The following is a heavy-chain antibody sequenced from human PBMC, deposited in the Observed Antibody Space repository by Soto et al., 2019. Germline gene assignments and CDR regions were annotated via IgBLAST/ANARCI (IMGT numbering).Heavy chain of an antibody. D-gene: IGHD3-3*01. CDR3: ATRLSMSRRGRELSAYNGMDV. V-gene: IGHV3-23*01. Sequence: DVQLLESGGGLVQPGGSLRVSCAASGFTFNSYAMSWVRQAPGKGLEWVSTVSASGDTDYADSEKGRFTISIDNSKFTLNMQMNSLRAEDTTVYYCATRLSMSRRGRELSAYNGMDVCGQATSDIISS. J-gene: IGHJ6*02. CDR2: VSASGDT. CDR1: GFTFNSYA.